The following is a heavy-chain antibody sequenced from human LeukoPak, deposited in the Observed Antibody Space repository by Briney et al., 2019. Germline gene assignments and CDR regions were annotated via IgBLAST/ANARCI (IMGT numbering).Heavy chain of an antibody. CDR2: MNPNSGNT. V-gene: IGHV1-8*02. CDR1: GYTFTSYG. J-gene: IGHJ6*03. D-gene: IGHD3-3*01. CDR3: ARGREFDFWSGYGTFYYYMDV. Sequence: ASVKVSCKACGYTFTSYGINWVRQATGQGLEWMGWMNPNSGNTGYAQKFQGRVTMTRNTSISTAYMELSSLRSEDTAVYYCARGREFDFWSGYGTFYYYMDVWGKGTTVTVSS.